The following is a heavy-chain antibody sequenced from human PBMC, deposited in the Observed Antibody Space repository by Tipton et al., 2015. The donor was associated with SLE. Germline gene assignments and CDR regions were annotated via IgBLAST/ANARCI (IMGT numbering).Heavy chain of an antibody. D-gene: IGHD4-17*01. Sequence: LRLSCTVSGGSISSHYWSWIRQPPGKGLEWIGSIYHSGSTYYNPPLKSRVTISVDKSKNQFSLKLSSVTAADTAVYYCARVTTVTTDYYYGMDVWGQGTTVTVSS. CDR3: ARVTTVTTDYYYGMDV. J-gene: IGHJ6*02. CDR2: IYHSGST. CDR1: GGSISSHY. V-gene: IGHV4-59*08.